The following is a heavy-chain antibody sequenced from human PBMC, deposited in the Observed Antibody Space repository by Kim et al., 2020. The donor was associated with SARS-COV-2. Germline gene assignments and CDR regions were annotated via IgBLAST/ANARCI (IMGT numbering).Heavy chain of an antibody. D-gene: IGHD3-22*01. CDR1: GYSISSGDF. CDR2: IYHTGST. CDR3: TSKYYYDSSGYYYADW. Sequence: SETLSLTCTVSGYSISSGDFWGWIRQSPGKGLEWIGSIYHTGSTYYNPSLRSRVTISTDTSKNQFSLRLNSVTAADTAVYYCTSKYYYDSSGYYYADWWGQGTLVTVSS. J-gene: IGHJ4*02. V-gene: IGHV4-38-2*02.